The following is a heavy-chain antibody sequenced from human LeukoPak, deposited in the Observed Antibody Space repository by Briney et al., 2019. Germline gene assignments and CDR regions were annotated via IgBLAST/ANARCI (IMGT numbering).Heavy chain of an antibody. CDR1: GFTVSSTY. J-gene: IGHJ4*02. D-gene: IGHD6-19*01. CDR3: ARAPNSAWHNFDY. V-gene: IGHV3-23*01. Sequence: PGGSLRLSCAASGFTVSSTYMSWVRQAPGKGLEWVSAISGSGGSTYYADSVKGRFTISRDNSKNTLSLLMNSLRAEDTAVYFCARAPNSAWHNFDYWGQGTLVTVSS. CDR2: ISGSGGST.